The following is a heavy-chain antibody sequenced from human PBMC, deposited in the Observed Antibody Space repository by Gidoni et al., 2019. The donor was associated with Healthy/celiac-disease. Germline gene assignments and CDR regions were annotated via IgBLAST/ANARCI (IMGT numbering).Heavy chain of an antibody. Sequence: EVQLLESGGGLVQPGGSLRLSCAASGFTFSSYAMGWVRQAPGKGLEWVSAISGSGGTTYYADSVKGRFTISRDNSKNTLYLQMNSLRAEDTAVYYCAKKVGGYCSGGNCYSPTWFDPWGQGTLVTVSS. CDR3: AKKVGGYCSGGNCYSPTWFDP. CDR1: GFTFSSYA. D-gene: IGHD2-15*01. V-gene: IGHV3-23*01. J-gene: IGHJ5*02. CDR2: ISGSGGTT.